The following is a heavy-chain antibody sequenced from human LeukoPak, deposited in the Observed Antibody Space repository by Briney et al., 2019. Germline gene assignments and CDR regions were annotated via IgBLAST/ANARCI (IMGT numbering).Heavy chain of an antibody. D-gene: IGHD3-10*01. CDR1: GYTFSDFY. J-gene: IGHJ4*02. CDR3: ARGYRTGDMTIFAY. V-gene: IGHV1-2*02. CDR2: ISLNSGAT. Sequence: ASVKVSCKASGYTFSDFYMQWVRQAPGQGLEWMGWISLNSGATGYAQKFQGRVTMTRDTSISTAHMELSSLRSDDTAVYYCARGYRTGDMTIFAYWGQGTPVTVSS.